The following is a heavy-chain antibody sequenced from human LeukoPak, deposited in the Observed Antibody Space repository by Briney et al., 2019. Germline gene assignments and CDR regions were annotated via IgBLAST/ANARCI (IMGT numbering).Heavy chain of an antibody. CDR3: ARGFSAGYCSGGSCYHAFDI. V-gene: IGHV1-69*06. CDR1: GYTFTSYD. J-gene: IGHJ3*02. CDR2: IIPIFGTA. D-gene: IGHD2-15*01. Sequence: SVKVSCKASGYTFTSYDINWVRQATGQGLEWMGGIIPIFGTANYAQKFQGRVTITADKSTSTAYMELSSLRSEDTAVYYCARGFSAGYCSGGSCYHAFDIWGQGTMVTVSS.